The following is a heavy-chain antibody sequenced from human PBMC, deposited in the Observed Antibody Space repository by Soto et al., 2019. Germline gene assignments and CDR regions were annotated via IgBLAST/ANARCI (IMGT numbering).Heavy chain of an antibody. J-gene: IGHJ3*02. CDR2: INHSGST. D-gene: IGHD1-7*01. V-gene: IGHV4-34*01. CDR1: GGSFSGYY. CDR3: ARDSELGYAFDI. Sequence: TSETLSLTCAVYGGSFSGYYWSWIRQPPGKGLEWIGEINHSGSTNYNPSLKSRVTISVDTSKNQFSLKLSSVTAADTAVYYCARDSELGYAFDIWGQGTMVTVSS.